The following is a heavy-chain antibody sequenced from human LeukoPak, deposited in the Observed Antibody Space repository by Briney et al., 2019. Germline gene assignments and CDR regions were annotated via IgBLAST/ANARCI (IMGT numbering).Heavy chain of an antibody. Sequence: GASVKVSCKASGGTFSSYAISWVRQAPGQGLEWMGGIIPIFGTANYAQKFQGRVTITADESTSTAYMELSSLRSEDTAVYYCACSTVILHWFDPWGQGTLVTVSS. CDR1: GGTFSSYA. V-gene: IGHV1-69*13. D-gene: IGHD2-2*01. J-gene: IGHJ5*02. CDR3: ACSTVILHWFDP. CDR2: IIPIFGTA.